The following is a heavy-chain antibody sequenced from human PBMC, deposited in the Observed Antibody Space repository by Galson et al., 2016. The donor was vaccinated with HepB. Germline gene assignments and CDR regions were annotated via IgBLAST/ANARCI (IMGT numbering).Heavy chain of an antibody. D-gene: IGHD3-9*01. CDR1: GASISSGDYY. CDR2: IYYNGKT. J-gene: IGHJ3*01. Sequence: TLSLTCTVSGASISSGDYYWNWIRQHPGMGLEWIGYIYYNGKTYYNPSPKSRVTISVDTSKNQFSLTLSSVTAADTATYFCAKPRESRMYYDILTGAPFDAFDVWGQGTVVAVSS. CDR3: AKPRESRMYYDILTGAPFDAFDV. V-gene: IGHV4-31*03.